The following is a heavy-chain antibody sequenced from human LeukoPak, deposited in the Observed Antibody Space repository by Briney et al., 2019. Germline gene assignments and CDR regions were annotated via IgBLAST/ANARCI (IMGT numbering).Heavy chain of an antibody. J-gene: IGHJ4*02. V-gene: IGHV3-64D*06. CDR3: VKANYYDSSGYHN. Sequence: TGGSLSLSYSASGFTFSSYAMHWVRQAPGKGLEYVSAISSNGGSTYYADSVKGRFTISRDNSKNTLYLQMSSLRAEDTAVYYCVKANYYDSSGYHNWGQGTLVTVSS. D-gene: IGHD3-22*01. CDR1: GFTFSSYA. CDR2: ISSNGGST.